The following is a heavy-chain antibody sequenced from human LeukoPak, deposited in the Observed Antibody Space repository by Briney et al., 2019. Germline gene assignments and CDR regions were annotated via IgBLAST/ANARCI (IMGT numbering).Heavy chain of an antibody. CDR1: GFTFSPYA. CDR3: AKDASDGSSSAYYFDY. Sequence: GGSLRLSCAASGFTFSPYAMHWVRQAPGKGLEWVAVIWYDGSDKYYADSVKGRFTISRDNSKNTMYLQMNSLRAEDTAVYYCAKDASDGSSSAYYFDYWGQGTLVTVSS. CDR2: IWYDGSDK. J-gene: IGHJ4*02. D-gene: IGHD6-6*01. V-gene: IGHV3-33*06.